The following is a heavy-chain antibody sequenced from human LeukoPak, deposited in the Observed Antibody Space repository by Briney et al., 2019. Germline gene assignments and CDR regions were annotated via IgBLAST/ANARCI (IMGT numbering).Heavy chain of an antibody. V-gene: IGHV4-39*07. J-gene: IGHJ4*01. CDR1: GGSISTSNYY. D-gene: IGHD6-13*01. CDR3: AREVVAAPGTVDY. CDR2: IFYTGST. Sequence: SETRSLTCTVSGGSISTSNYYWGWVRQPPGKALEWIGNIFYTGSTYYSPSLKSRVTISLDTSRNQFSLKLSSVTAADTAVYYCAREVVAAPGTVDYWGQGTLVTVSS.